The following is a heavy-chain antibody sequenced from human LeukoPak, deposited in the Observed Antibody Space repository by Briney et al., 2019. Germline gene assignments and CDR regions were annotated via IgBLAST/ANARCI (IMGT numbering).Heavy chain of an antibody. D-gene: IGHD1-26*01. CDR2: INPNSGGT. J-gene: IGHJ3*02. V-gene: IGHV1-2*02. Sequence: ASVKVSCKASGYTFTGYYMHWVRQAPGQGLEWMGWINPNSGGTNYAQKFQGRVTMTRDTSISTAYMELSRLRSDDTAVYYCAREAIVGASPDDAFDIWGQGTMVTVSS. CDR3: AREAIVGASPDDAFDI. CDR1: GYTFTGYY.